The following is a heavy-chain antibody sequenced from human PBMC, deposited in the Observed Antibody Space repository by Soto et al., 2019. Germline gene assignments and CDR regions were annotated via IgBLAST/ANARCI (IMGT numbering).Heavy chain of an antibody. J-gene: IGHJ4*02. Sequence: SETLSLTCTVSGCSISSSSYYWGWIRQPPGKGLERIGSIYYSGSTYYNPSLKSRVTISVDTSKNQFSLKLSSVTAADTAVYYCAKSEGDYGDYYFDYWGQGTLVTVSS. CDR2: IYYSGST. CDR3: AKSEGDYGDYYFDY. D-gene: IGHD4-17*01. V-gene: IGHV4-39*01. CDR1: GCSISSSSYY.